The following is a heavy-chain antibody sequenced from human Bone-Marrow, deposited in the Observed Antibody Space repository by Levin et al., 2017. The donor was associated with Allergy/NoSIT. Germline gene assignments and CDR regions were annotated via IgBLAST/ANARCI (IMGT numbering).Heavy chain of an antibody. D-gene: IGHD1-14*01. CDR1: GYTFTYYY. V-gene: IGHV1-2*02. J-gene: IGHJ6*02. Sequence: PVASVKVSCKASGYTFTYYYLHWVRQAPGQGLEWMGWINPNRGATNYAQKFQGRVTITRDTSMNTAYMEMIYLGSDDTAVYYCARGITSRGATGYYYYYALDVWGHGTMVAVS. CDR2: INPNRGAT. CDR3: ARGITSRGATGYYYYYALDV.